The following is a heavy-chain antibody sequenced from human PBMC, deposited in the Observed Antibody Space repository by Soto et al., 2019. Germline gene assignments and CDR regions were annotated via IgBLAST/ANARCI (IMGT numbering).Heavy chain of an antibody. Sequence: SETLSLTCTVSGGSISSSSYYWGWIRQPPGKGLEWIGSIYYSGSTYYNPSLKSRVTISVDTSKNQFSLKLSSVTAADTAVYYCRYSSDYYYYMDVWGKGTTVTVSS. CDR1: GGSISSSSYY. CDR3: RYSSDYYYYMDV. J-gene: IGHJ6*03. D-gene: IGHD2-15*01. CDR2: IYYSGST. V-gene: IGHV4-39*01.